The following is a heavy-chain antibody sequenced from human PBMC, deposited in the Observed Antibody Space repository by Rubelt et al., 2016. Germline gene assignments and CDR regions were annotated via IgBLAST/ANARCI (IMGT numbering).Heavy chain of an antibody. D-gene: IGHD3-10*01. J-gene: IGHJ5*02. CDR2: INPKSGDT. Sequence: QVQLVQSGAEVKKPGASVKVSCKASGYTFTDYYLHWVRQAPGQGLEWMGWINPKSGDTNHAQKFQGWVTLTRDTSISTAYMELSRLTSDDTAVYYCTRDREGGSGWFDPWGQGTLVTVSS. CDR1: GYTFTDYY. V-gene: IGHV1-2*04. CDR3: TRDREGGSGWFDP.